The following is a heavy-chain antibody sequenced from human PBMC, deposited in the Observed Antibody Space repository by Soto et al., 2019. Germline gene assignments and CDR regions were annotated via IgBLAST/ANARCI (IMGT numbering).Heavy chain of an antibody. J-gene: IGHJ6*02. CDR1: GGSFREYY. CDR2: INQSGTT. D-gene: IGHD3-10*01. CDR3: ARDIITVIGGEIYYYFGMDF. Sequence: SETLSLTCAVNGGSFREYYWSWLRQPPGKGLEWIGEINQSGTTHYNPSLNRRINISMDTSKNQFSLNLTSVTAADTATYYCARDIITVIGGEIYYYFGMDFWGQGTTVTVSS. V-gene: IGHV4-34*01.